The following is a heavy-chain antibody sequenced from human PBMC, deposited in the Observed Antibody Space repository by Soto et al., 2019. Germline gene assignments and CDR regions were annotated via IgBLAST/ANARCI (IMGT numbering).Heavy chain of an antibody. V-gene: IGHV3-30*18. CDR1: GFTFSDYG. J-gene: IGHJ4*02. CDR2: MSYAGSYR. D-gene: IGHD6-6*01. Sequence: GGSLRLSCAVSGFTFSDYGMHWVRQAPGKGLEWVAVMSYAGSYRYYADSVKGRFTISRDLSGNTLFLQMNSLRLEDTAVYFCAKEMYPRTVLDSSSPWGDYWGQGTLVTVSS. CDR3: AKEMYPRTVLDSSSPWGDY.